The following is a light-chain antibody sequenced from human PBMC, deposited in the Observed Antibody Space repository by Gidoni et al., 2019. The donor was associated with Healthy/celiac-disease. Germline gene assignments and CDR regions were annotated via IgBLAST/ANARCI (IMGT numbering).Light chain of an antibody. J-gene: IGKJ4*01. V-gene: IGKV1-39*01. CDR1: QSISSY. CDR3: QQSYSTP. Sequence: DSQMTQSPSSLSASVGDRVTITCRASQSISSYLNWYQQKQGKAPKLLIYAASSLQSGVPSRFSGSGSGTDFTLTISSLQPEDFATYYCQQSYSTPFGGGTKVEIK. CDR2: AAS.